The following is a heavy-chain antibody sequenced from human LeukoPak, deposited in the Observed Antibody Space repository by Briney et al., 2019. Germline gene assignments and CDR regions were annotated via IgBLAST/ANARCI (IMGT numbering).Heavy chain of an antibody. J-gene: IGHJ6*02. Sequence: PSETLSLTCTVSGGSISSYYWSWIRQPPGKGLEWIGYIYYSGSTNYNPSLKSRVTISVDTSKNQFSLKLSSVTAADTAVYYCARVSSGWYGYYYYGMDVWGQGTTVTVSS. CDR1: GGSISSYY. V-gene: IGHV4-59*01. D-gene: IGHD6-19*01. CDR3: ARVSSGWYGYYYYGMDV. CDR2: IYYSGST.